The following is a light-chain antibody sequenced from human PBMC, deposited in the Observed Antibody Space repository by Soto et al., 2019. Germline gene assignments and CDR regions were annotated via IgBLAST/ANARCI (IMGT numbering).Light chain of an antibody. Sequence: QAVLTQPASVSGSPGQSITISCTGTSSDVGGYNYVSWYQQHPGKAPKLIISEVSNRPSGVSNRFSGSKSGNTASLTISGLQAEDEADYYCSSYTSSRSLEGVFGTGTKLTVL. CDR1: SSDVGGYNY. V-gene: IGLV2-14*01. CDR3: SSYTSSRSLEGV. CDR2: EVS. J-gene: IGLJ1*01.